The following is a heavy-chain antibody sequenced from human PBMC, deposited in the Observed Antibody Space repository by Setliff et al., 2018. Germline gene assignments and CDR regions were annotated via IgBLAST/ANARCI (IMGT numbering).Heavy chain of an antibody. D-gene: IGHD4-17*01. V-gene: IGHV1-24*01. CDR2: FDPEDGET. J-gene: IGHJ4*02. Sequence: ASVKVSCKVSGYTLTELSRHWVRQAPGKGLEWMGGFDPEDGETIYAQKFQGRVTMTTNTSINTAYMELSSLRFEDTAVYYCAREETYGDWVDYWGQGTLVTVSS. CDR1: GYTLTELS. CDR3: AREETYGDWVDY.